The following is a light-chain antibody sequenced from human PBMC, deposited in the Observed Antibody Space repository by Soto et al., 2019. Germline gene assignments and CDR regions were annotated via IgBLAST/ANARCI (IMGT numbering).Light chain of an antibody. CDR2: GAS. J-gene: IGKJ1*01. CDR1: QSVSSSY. Sequence: EIVLTQSPGTLSLSPGERATLSCRASQSVSSSYLVWYQQKPGQAPRLLIYGASSRATGIPVRFSGSGSGTDFTLTISSLQPEDFATYYCLQDYNYPQTFGQGTKVDI. CDR3: LQDYNYPQT. V-gene: IGKV3-20*01.